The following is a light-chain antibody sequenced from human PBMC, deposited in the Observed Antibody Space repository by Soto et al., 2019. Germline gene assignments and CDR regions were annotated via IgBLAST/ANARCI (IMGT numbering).Light chain of an antibody. V-gene: IGKV1-39*01. CDR1: QSISTY. CDR3: QQSHSTPYT. Sequence: DIQMTQSPPSLSASVGERVTITSPASQSISTYLCWYQQNPGTAPKLLIYAASTLQSGVTSRFSGGGSVTDFTLTICSLQPEEFATYYCQQSHSTPYTFGPGTRLEIK. J-gene: IGKJ2*01. CDR2: AAS.